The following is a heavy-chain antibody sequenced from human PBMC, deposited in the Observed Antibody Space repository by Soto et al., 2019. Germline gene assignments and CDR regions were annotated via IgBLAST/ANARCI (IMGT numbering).Heavy chain of an antibody. Sequence: PSETLSLTCTVSGGSISSYYWSWIRQPPGKGLEWIGHMYYSGSTTYNPSLKGRVTISRDTSKNQFSLKMTSVTAADTAVYYCARDLAAAAGTLYGLDVWGQGTTVTVSS. D-gene: IGHD6-13*01. CDR1: GGSISSYY. J-gene: IGHJ6*02. CDR3: ARDLAAAAGTLYGLDV. CDR2: MYYSGST. V-gene: IGHV4-59*01.